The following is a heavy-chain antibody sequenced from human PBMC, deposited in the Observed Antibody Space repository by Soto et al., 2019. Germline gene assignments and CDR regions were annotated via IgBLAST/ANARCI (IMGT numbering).Heavy chain of an antibody. D-gene: IGHD6-19*01. CDR2: ISYDGSNQ. J-gene: IGHJ6*02. Sequence: QVQLVESGGGVVQPGRSLRLSCEASGFPFSSYGMHWVRQAPGQGLEWVAVISYDGSNQYYADSLKGRFTVSRDNSKNTLELQMSSLRAEYTAGYYCVKDGSSGWPYYYGMDVWGQGTTVTVSS. CDR3: VKDGSSGWPYYYGMDV. V-gene: IGHV3-30*18. CDR1: GFPFSSYG.